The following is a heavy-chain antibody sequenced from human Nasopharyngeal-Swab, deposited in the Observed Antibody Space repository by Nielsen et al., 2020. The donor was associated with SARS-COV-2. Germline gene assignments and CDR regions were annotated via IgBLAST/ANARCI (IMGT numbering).Heavy chain of an antibody. Sequence: GESLKISCVASGFTFSSYAMSWVRQAPGKGLNWVSAISGAGSSPYYADSVKGRFTISRDNSKNTLYLQMNSLRAEDTALYYCVKGGYLHDYINYGDWFDPWGLGTLVTVSS. CDR3: VKGGYLHDYINYGDWFDP. CDR2: ISGAGSSP. CDR1: GFTFSSYA. J-gene: IGHJ5*02. D-gene: IGHD4-11*01. V-gene: IGHV3-23*01.